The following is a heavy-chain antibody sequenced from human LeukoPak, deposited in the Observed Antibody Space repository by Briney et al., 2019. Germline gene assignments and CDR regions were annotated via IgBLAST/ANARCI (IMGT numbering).Heavy chain of an antibody. V-gene: IGHV4-59*08. CDR3: ARATYYDSRHGLDV. CDR2: VYYTGDT. J-gene: IGHJ6*02. D-gene: IGHD3-22*01. Sequence: PSETLSLTCTVSGDSISGYYWNWIRQSPGQRLEWIGYVYYTGDTTYYPSRKGRVTIAVDRYKNQYSLKVNSVTAADTAVYFCARATYYDSRHGLDVWGHGTTVTVSS. CDR1: GDSISGYY.